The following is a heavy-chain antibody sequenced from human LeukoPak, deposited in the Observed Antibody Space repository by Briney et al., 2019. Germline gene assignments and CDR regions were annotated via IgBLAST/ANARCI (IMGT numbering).Heavy chain of an antibody. D-gene: IGHD6-19*01. CDR1: GFTFSSYS. CDR3: AKDYPGIAVAGPLDY. Sequence: GGSLRLSCAASGFTFSSYSMNWVRQAPGKGLEWVSSISSSSSYIYYADSVKGRFTISRDNAKNSLYLQMNSLRAEDTAVYYCAKDYPGIAVAGPLDYWGQGTLVTVSS. J-gene: IGHJ4*02. CDR2: ISSSSSYI. V-gene: IGHV3-21*01.